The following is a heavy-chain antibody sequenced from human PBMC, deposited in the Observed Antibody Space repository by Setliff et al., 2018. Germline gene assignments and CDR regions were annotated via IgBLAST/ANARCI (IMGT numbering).Heavy chain of an antibody. J-gene: IGHJ4*02. CDR1: GYSISSGYY. V-gene: IGHV4-38-2*01. Sequence: SETLSLTCAVSGYSISSGYYWGWIRQPPGKGLEWIGSIYHSGSTYYNPFLKSRVTISVDTSKNQFSLKLSSVTAADTAVYYCARKGICSGGSCYPLANFDYWGQGTLVTVSS. CDR3: ARKGICSGGSCYPLANFDY. CDR2: IYHSGST. D-gene: IGHD2-15*01.